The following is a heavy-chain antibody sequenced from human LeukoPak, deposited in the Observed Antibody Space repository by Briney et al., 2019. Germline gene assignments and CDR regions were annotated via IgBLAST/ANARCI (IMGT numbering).Heavy chain of an antibody. Sequence: GESLKISCKGSGYSFTSYWITWVRQMPGKSLEWMGRIGPSDSYTNYGPSFQGHVTISADKSISTAYLQWSSLKASDTAMYYCVRDDLSGSLFYYFDYWGQGTLVTVSS. CDR2: IGPSDSYT. D-gene: IGHD3-10*01. CDR1: GYSFTSYW. V-gene: IGHV5-10-1*01. J-gene: IGHJ4*02. CDR3: VRDDLSGSLFYYFDY.